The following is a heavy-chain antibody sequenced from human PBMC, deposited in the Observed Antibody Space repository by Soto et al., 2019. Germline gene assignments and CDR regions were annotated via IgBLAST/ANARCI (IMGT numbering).Heavy chain of an antibody. CDR3: ASQIGDCSGGSCYSDFQH. D-gene: IGHD2-15*01. CDR1: GFTFSSYG. Sequence: GGSLRLSCAASGFTFSSYGMHWVRQAPGKGLEWVAVIWYDGSNKYYADSVKGRFTISRDNSKNTLYLQMNSLRAEDTAVYYCASQIGDCSGGSCYSDFQHWGQGTLVTVSS. V-gene: IGHV3-33*01. CDR2: IWYDGSNK. J-gene: IGHJ1*01.